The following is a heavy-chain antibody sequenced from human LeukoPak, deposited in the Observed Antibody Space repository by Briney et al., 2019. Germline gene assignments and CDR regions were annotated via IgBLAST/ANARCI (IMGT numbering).Heavy chain of an antibody. CDR1: GFTFSSYS. D-gene: IGHD2-15*01. CDR2: ISSSSSYI. CDR3: ARDYCSGGSCYLNDAFDI. J-gene: IGHJ3*02. V-gene: IGHV3-21*01. Sequence: QPGGSLRLSCAASGFTFSSYSMNWVRQAPGKGLEWVSSISSSSSYIYYADSVKGRFTISRDNAKNSLYPQMNSLRAEDTAVYYCARDYCSGGSCYLNDAFDIWGQGTMVTVSS.